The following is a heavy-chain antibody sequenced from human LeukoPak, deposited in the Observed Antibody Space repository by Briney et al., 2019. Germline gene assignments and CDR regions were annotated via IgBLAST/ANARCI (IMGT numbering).Heavy chain of an antibody. V-gene: IGHV1-69-2*01. CDR2: VDPEDGET. CDR1: GYTFTDYY. D-gene: IGHD2-2*01. CDR3: ATLSLGYCSSTSCYSGLRWGLYYYYLDV. J-gene: IGHJ6*03. Sequence: ASVKVSCKVSGYTFTDYYMHWVQQAPGKGLEWRGLVDPEDGETIYAEKFQGRVTITADTSTDTAYMELSSLRSEDTAVYYCATLSLGYCSSTSCYSGLRWGLYYYYLDVWGKGTRVTVSS.